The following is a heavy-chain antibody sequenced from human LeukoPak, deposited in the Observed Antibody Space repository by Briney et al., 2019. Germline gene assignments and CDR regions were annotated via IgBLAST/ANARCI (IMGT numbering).Heavy chain of an antibody. CDR2: IHISESI. J-gene: IGHJ3*02. V-gene: IGHV4-61*02. Sequence: PSETLSLTCTVSGGSIGSGSNFWSWIRQPAGKGREWIGRIHISESIHYNSCLKSRVTISVDTAKNQFSLQLSSVTAADTAMCYCARAWDIWGQGTMVTVSS. CDR3: ARAWDI. CDR1: GGSIGSGSNF.